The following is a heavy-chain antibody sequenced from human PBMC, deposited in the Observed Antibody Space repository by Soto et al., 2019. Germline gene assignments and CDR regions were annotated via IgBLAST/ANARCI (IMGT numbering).Heavy chain of an antibody. CDR1: GGSISNYY. V-gene: IGHV4-59*08. CDR2: ISNSGST. CDR3: ARHIPRAGTVFDY. D-gene: IGHD6-19*01. J-gene: IGHJ4*02. Sequence: QVQLQESGPGLVKPSETLSLTCTVSGGSISNYYWSWIRQPPGKGLEWIGYISNSGSTHYIPSLESRVTISVDSSKNLFSLRLSSVTAADTAVYYWARHIPRAGTVFDYWGQGTLVTVSS.